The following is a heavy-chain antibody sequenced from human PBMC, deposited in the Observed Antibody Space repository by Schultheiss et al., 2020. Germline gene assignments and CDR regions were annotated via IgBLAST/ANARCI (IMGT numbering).Heavy chain of an antibody. CDR2: IIPIFGTA. CDR3: AKGGHYDILTGYSSGYYYGMDV. CDR1: GGTFSSYA. V-gene: IGHV1-69*06. Sequence: SVKVSCKASGGTFSSYAISWVRQAPGQGLEWMGGIIPIFGTANYAQKFQGRVTITADKSTSTAYMELSSLRAEDTAVYYCAKGGHYDILTGYSSGYYYGMDVWGQGTTVTVSS. J-gene: IGHJ6*02. D-gene: IGHD3-9*01.